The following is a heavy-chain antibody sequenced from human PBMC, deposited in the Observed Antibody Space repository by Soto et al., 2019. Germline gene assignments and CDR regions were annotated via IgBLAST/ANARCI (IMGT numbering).Heavy chain of an antibody. V-gene: IGHV3-33*01. Sequence: GGSLRLSCAASGFSFGSYAMHWVRQAPGKGLEWLTVIWYGGSNKYYADSVKDRFTISRDNSKNTLYLQMNSLRAEDTAIYYCARGAISARPDYWGQGTLVTVSS. J-gene: IGHJ4*02. CDR1: GFSFGSYA. CDR2: IWYGGSNK. CDR3: ARGAISARPDY. D-gene: IGHD6-6*01.